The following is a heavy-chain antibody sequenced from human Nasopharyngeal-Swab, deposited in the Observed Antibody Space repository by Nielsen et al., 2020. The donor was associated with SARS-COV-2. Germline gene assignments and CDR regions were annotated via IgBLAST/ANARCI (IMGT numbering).Heavy chain of an antibody. V-gene: IGHV3-30*04. J-gene: IGHJ4*02. D-gene: IGHD5-18*01. CDR2: ISYDGSNK. CDR3: ARGGGVDTLIDY. CDR1: GFTFSSYA. Sequence: GESLKISCAASGFTFSSYAMHWVRQAPGKGLEWVAVISYDGSNKYYADSVKGRFTISRDNSKNTLYLQMNSLRAEDMAVYYCARGGGVDTLIDYWGQGALVTVSS.